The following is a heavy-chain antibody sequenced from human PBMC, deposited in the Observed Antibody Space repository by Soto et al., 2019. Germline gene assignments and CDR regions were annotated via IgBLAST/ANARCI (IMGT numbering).Heavy chain of an antibody. J-gene: IGHJ4*02. Sequence: LRLSCAASGFTFSSYAMNWVRQAPGRGLEWVSGISGGGISTYYADSVKGRFTISRDNSKNTLYLQMNSLRAEDTAVYYCAKDWDSSSAPYWGQGTLVTVSS. CDR2: ISGGGIST. D-gene: IGHD6-6*01. CDR3: AKDWDSSSAPY. CDR1: GFTFSSYA. V-gene: IGHV3-23*01.